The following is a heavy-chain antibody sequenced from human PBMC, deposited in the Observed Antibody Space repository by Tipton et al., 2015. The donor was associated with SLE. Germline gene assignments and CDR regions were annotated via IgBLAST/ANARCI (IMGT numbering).Heavy chain of an antibody. CDR2: VYSGGNT. D-gene: IGHD3-10*01. CDR3: ARHRGYDYYGSGSNRPFDV. J-gene: IGHJ3*01. CDR1: GGSISSSPYY. V-gene: IGHV4-39*07. Sequence: TLSLTCTVSGGSISSSPYYWAWIRQPPGKGLEWIGTVYSGGNTYHIPSLKTRVTISVDTSRNQFSLKLTSVTAADTAVYYCARHRGYDYYGSGSNRPFDVWGQGTMVTVSS.